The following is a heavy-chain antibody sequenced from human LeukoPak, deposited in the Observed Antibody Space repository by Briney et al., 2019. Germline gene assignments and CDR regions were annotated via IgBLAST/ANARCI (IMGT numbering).Heavy chain of an antibody. Sequence: SETLSLTCSVSGDSINSYYWSWIRQPSGKGLEWIGYINNSGSTNYNPSLKSRVTISVDTSKNQFSLRLTSVTAADMDVYYCVRALRQQLVTAWFDPWGQGTLVTVSS. J-gene: IGHJ5*02. D-gene: IGHD6-13*01. V-gene: IGHV4-59*12. CDR3: VRALRQQLVTAWFDP. CDR2: INNSGST. CDR1: GDSINSYY.